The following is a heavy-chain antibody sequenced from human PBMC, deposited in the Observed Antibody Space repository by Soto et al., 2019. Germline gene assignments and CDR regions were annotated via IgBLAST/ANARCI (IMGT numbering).Heavy chain of an antibody. V-gene: IGHV1-18*01. CDR1: GYTFSSYG. Sequence: GASVKVSCKASGYTFSSYGISWVRQAPGQGFEWMGWISGYNSITRYAQKFQGRVTMTTDTSTSTAYMELRSLRSDDTAVYYCANTPTYCSGGSCHGYWGQGTLVTVSS. CDR3: ANTPTYCSGGSCHGY. J-gene: IGHJ4*02. CDR2: ISGYNSIT. D-gene: IGHD2-15*01.